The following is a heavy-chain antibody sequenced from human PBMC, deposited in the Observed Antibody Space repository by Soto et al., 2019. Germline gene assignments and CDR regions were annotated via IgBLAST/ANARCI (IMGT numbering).Heavy chain of an antibody. D-gene: IGHD3-10*01. CDR1: GGTFGNFG. J-gene: IGHJ5*01. CDR3: ARDRENGSGTKYNWFDS. V-gene: IGHV1-69*01. CDR2: TIPIFDTP. Sequence: QMHLVQSGAEVKKPGSSVRVSCKASGGTFGNFGISWVRQAPGQGLEWMGGTIPIFDTPHYAEKFRDRVTISSDATSKAYLELTSLASEDTATYYCARDRENGSGTKYNWFDSWGQGTLVTVSP.